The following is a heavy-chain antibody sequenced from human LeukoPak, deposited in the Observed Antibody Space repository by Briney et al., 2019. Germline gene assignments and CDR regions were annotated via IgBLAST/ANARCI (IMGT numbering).Heavy chain of an antibody. CDR3: AKGAVAGTRIERIDY. D-gene: IGHD6-19*01. CDR2: ISGSGGST. J-gene: IGHJ4*02. CDR1: GFTFSSYA. Sequence: PGGSLRLSCAASGFTFSSYAMSWVRQAPGKGLEWVSAISGSGGSTYYADSVRGRFTISRDNSKNTLYLQMNSLRAEDTAVYYCAKGAVAGTRIERIDYWGQGTLVTVSS. V-gene: IGHV3-23*01.